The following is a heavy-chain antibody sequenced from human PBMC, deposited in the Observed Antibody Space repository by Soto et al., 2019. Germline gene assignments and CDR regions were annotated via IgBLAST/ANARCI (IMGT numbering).Heavy chain of an antibody. CDR3: VRDGGDCGYRLTYYYYMRLDV. Sequence: ASVKVSCKASGYTFTGYAMHCVRQAPGQRLEWMGWINIGSGRTEYSQNLQDRITITRDTSASTVYMDLSSLKSEDTSVYFCVRDGGDCGYRLTYYYYMRLDVWGQGTTVTVSS. V-gene: IGHV1-3*04. CDR1: GYTFTGYA. CDR2: INIGSGRT. D-gene: IGHD2-21*02. J-gene: IGHJ6*02.